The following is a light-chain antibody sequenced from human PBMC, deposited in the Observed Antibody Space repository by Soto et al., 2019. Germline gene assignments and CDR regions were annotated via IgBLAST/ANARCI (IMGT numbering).Light chain of an antibody. CDR2: AAS. CDR1: QAIRKT. CDR3: LQCDVYPFT. J-gene: IGKJ3*01. Sequence: DIQMTQSPSSLSASVGDRVSITCRSSQAIRKTLGWYQQKPGKAPKRLIYAASSLESGVPSRFSGSGSGTEFTLTISSLQPEDFATYYCLQCDVYPFTFGPGTKMNVK. V-gene: IGKV1-17*01.